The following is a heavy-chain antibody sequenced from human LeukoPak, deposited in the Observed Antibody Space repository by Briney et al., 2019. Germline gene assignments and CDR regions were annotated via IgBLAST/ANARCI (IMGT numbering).Heavy chain of an antibody. Sequence: PSETLSLTCAVYGGSFSGYYWSWIRQPPGKGLERIGEINHSGSTNYNPSLKSRVTISVDTSKNQFSLKLSSVTAADTAVYYCARHLKRGPIKTNTMYYFDYWGQGTLVTVSS. CDR3: ARHLKRGPIKTNTMYYFDY. CDR1: GGSFSGYY. D-gene: IGHD3-10*01. V-gene: IGHV4-34*01. CDR2: INHSGST. J-gene: IGHJ4*02.